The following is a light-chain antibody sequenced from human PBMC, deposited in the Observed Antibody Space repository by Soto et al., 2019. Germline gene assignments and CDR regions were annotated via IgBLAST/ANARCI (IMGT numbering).Light chain of an antibody. CDR2: EVN. CDR1: RSDIGDSNF. V-gene: IGLV2-14*01. Sequence: QSVLTQPASVSGSPGQSVTISCTGPRSDIGDSNFISWHQHSPGKAPRLLIYEVNNRPSGVSKRFSGSKAGNTASLTISGLLDDDEADYFCASFRSGTILVFGSGTKLTV. CDR3: ASFRSGTILV. J-gene: IGLJ2*01.